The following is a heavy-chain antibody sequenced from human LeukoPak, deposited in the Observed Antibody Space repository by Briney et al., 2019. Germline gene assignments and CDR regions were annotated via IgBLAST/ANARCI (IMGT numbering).Heavy chain of an antibody. D-gene: IGHD3-10*01. CDR2: INPNSGGT. J-gene: IGHJ4*02. CDR3: ARALLFTMVRGVEIDY. V-gene: IGHV1-2*02. Sequence: GASVKVSCKASGYTFTGYYMHWVRQAPGQGLEWMGWINPNSGGTNYAQKFQGRVTMTRDTSISTAYMELSRLRSDDTAVYHCARALLFTMVRGVEIDYWGQGTLVTVSS. CDR1: GYTFTGYY.